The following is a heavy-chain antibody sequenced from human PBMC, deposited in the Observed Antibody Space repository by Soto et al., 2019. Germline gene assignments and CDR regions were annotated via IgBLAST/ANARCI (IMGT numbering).Heavy chain of an antibody. CDR2: INHSGST. CDR1: GGPFSCYY. D-gene: IGHD5-12*01. Sequence: SETLSLTCAVYGGPFSCYYWSWIRQPPGKGLEWIVEINHSGSTSYKPCLKRRVTISVDTSKNQFSPKLSSVTSADTAVYYCERGGSVRWLRFYFDYWGQGTLVTV. J-gene: IGHJ4*02. V-gene: IGHV4-34*01. CDR3: ERGGSVRWLRFYFDY.